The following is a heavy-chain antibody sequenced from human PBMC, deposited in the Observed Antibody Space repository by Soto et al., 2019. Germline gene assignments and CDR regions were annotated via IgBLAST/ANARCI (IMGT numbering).Heavy chain of an antibody. D-gene: IGHD4-4*01. J-gene: IGHJ6*02. CDR2: INPDGSTT. CDR1: GFTFSSYW. V-gene: IGHV3-74*01. Sequence: EVQLVESGGGLVQPGGSLRLSCAASGFTFSSYWMHWVRQAPGEGLMWVSRINPDGSTTSYADSVKGRITISRDNAKNTLYLQMNSLRVEDTAVYYCARVPTTVTTPGMDVWGQGTTVTVSS. CDR3: ARVPTTVTTPGMDV.